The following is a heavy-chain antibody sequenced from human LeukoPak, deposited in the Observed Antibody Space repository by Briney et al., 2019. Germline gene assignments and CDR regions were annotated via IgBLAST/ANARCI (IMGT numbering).Heavy chain of an antibody. J-gene: IGHJ4*02. CDR1: GFTFSGYA. Sequence: GGSLRLSCAASGFTFSGYAMSWVRQSPGKGLEWVSAISGGGGTTYYAYYADSVKGRFPISRDNSKNTLDLQMNSLRAEDTAVYYCARDGGYFGSGIYYNPSYWGQGTLVTVSS. D-gene: IGHD3-10*01. CDR3: ARDGGYFGSGIYYNPSY. V-gene: IGHV3-23*01. CDR2: ISGGGGTTYYA.